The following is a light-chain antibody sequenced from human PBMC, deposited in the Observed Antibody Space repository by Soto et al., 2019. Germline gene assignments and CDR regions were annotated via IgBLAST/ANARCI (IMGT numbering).Light chain of an antibody. Sequence: QLVLTQSPSASASLGASVKLTCTLSSGHSSYAIAWHQQQPEKGPRYLMKLNSDGSHSKGDGIPDRFSGSSSGAERYLTISSLQSEDEADYYCQTEEVFGGGTKLTV. CDR3: QTEEV. V-gene: IGLV4-69*01. CDR2: LNSDGSH. CDR1: SGHSSYA. J-gene: IGLJ2*01.